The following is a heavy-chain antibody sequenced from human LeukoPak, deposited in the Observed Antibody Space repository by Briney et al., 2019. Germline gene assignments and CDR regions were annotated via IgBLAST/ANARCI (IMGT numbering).Heavy chain of an antibody. J-gene: IGHJ5*02. V-gene: IGHV3-21*01. CDR3: ARPRGYSGYDLSS. Sequence: PGGSLRLSCAASGFTFSTYSMNWVRQAPGKGLECVSSISSSSTYIYYADSLKGRFTISRDNAKKSLYLQMNSLRDEDTAVYHCARPRGYSGYDLSSWGQGTLVTVSS. D-gene: IGHD5-12*01. CDR2: ISSSSTYI. CDR1: GFTFSTYS.